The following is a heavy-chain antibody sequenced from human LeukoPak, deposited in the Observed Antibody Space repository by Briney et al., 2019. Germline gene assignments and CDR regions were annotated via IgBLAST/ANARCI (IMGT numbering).Heavy chain of an antibody. J-gene: IGHJ4*02. CDR3: TKARGYGYGPDY. CDR2: ISGSGDST. V-gene: IGHV3-23*01. CDR1: GFTFSDYY. Sequence: GGSLRLSCAASGFTFSDYYMSWIRQAPGKGLEWVSAISGSGDSTYYADSVKGRFTISRDNSKNTLYLQLNSLRAEDTAIYFCTKARGYGYGPDYWGQGTLVTVSS. D-gene: IGHD5-18*01.